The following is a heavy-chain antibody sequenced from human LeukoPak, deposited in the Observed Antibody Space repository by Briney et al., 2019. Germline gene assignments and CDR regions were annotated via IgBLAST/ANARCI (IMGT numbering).Heavy chain of an antibody. CDR2: IYYSGST. CDR3: ARVRFAAAAGNWFDP. D-gene: IGHD6-13*01. V-gene: IGHV4-59*01. J-gene: IGHJ5*02. CDR1: GVSISSYY. Sequence: SETLSLTCTVSGVSISSYYWSWIRQPPGKGLEWIGYIYYSGSTNYNPSLKSRVTISVDTSKNQFSLKLSSVTAADTAVYYCARVRFAAAAGNWFDPWGQGTLVTVSS.